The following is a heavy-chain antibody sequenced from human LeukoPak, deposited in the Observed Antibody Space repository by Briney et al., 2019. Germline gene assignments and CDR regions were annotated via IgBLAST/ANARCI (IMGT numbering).Heavy chain of an antibody. CDR2: INPSGGST. CDR1: GYTFTSYY. J-gene: IGHJ6*03. Sequence: ASVQVSCKASGYTFTSYYMHWVRQAPGQGLEWMGIINPSGGSTSYAQKFQGRVTMTRDTSTSTVYMELSSLRSEDTAVYYCASRSYCSSTSCHNYYYYMDVWGKGTTVTVSS. V-gene: IGHV1-46*01. CDR3: ASRSYCSSTSCHNYYYYMDV. D-gene: IGHD2-2*01.